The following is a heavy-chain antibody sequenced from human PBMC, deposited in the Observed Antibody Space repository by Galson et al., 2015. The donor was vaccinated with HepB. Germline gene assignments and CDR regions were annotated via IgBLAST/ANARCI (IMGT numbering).Heavy chain of an antibody. V-gene: IGHV1-69*13. CDR1: GGTFSSYA. CDR3: ARGYYDIPWNLYFDY. Sequence: SVKVSCKASGGTFSSYAISWVRQAPGQGLEWMGGIIPIFGTANYAQKFQGRVTITADESTSTAYMELSSLRSEDTAVYYCARGYYDIPWNLYFDYWGQGTLVTVSS. J-gene: IGHJ4*02. CDR2: IIPIFGTA. D-gene: IGHD3-9*01.